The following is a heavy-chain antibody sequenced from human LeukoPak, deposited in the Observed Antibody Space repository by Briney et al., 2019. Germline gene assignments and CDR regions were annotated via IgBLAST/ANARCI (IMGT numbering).Heavy chain of an antibody. D-gene: IGHD6-13*01. Sequence: ASVKVSCKASGYTFTGYYMHWVRQAPGQGLEWMGWINPNSGGTNYAQTFQGRVTMTRDTSISTAYMELSRLRSDDTAVYYCARVVQDQQLVRRVDYWGQGTLVTVSS. CDR2: INPNSGGT. CDR3: ARVVQDQQLVRRVDY. J-gene: IGHJ4*02. V-gene: IGHV1-2*02. CDR1: GYTFTGYY.